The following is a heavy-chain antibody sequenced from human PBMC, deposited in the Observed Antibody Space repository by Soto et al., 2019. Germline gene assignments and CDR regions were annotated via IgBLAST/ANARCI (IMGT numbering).Heavy chain of an antibody. CDR2: ISYDGSNK. CDR1: GVTVCSYA. D-gene: IGHD6-19*01. CDR3: ARDRNSGWYRAPLDY. J-gene: IGHJ4*02. V-gene: IGHV3-30-3*01. Sequence: GGSPRLCCAACGVTVCSYAMDGVRQEPGKGLEWVAVISYDGSNKYYADSVKGRFTISRDNSKNTLYLQMNSLRAEDTAVYYCARDRNSGWYRAPLDYWGQGTLVTVSS.